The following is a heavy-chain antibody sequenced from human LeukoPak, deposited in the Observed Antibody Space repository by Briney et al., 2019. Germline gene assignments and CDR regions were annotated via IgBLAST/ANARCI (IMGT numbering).Heavy chain of an antibody. D-gene: IGHD3-10*01. CDR3: AKDLEYYYGSGRDY. Sequence: GGSLRLSCAASGFTFSSYGMHWVRQAPGKGLEWVAVISYDGSNKYHADSVKGRFTISRDNSKNTLYLQMNSLRAEDTAVYYCAKDLEYYYGSGRDYWGQGTLVTVSS. CDR2: ISYDGSNK. V-gene: IGHV3-30*18. J-gene: IGHJ4*02. CDR1: GFTFSSYG.